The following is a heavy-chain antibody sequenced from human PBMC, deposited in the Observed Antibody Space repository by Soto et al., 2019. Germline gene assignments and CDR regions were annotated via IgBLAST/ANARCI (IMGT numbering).Heavy chain of an antibody. D-gene: IGHD1-1*01. V-gene: IGHV3-53*01. CDR2: LYDLDGT. CDR1: GFIFNTFW. CDR3: ATWHLQEHAYDI. Sequence: PGGSLRLSCAASGFIFNTFWMSWVRQAPGKGLEWVSALYDLDGTYYADSVKGRFTTSSDSSRTTVYLQMNSLRPDDTAVYSCATWHLQEHAYDIWGQGTMVTVSS. J-gene: IGHJ3*02.